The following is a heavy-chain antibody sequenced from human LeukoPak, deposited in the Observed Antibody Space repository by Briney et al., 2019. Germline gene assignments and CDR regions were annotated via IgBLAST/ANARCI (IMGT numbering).Heavy chain of an antibody. Sequence: GSLRLSCAASGFTFSSYGMHWVRQAPGKGLEWVAFIRYDGSNKYYADSVKGRFTISRDNAKNSLYLQMNSLRADDTAVYYCARGLQFNDAFDIWGQGTMVTVSS. CDR2: IRYDGSNK. J-gene: IGHJ3*02. CDR1: GFTFSSYG. CDR3: ARGLQFNDAFDI. V-gene: IGHV3-30*02. D-gene: IGHD5-24*01.